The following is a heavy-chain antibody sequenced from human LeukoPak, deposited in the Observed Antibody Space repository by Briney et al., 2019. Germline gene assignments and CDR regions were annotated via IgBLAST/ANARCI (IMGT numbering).Heavy chain of an antibody. CDR2: ISSSSSYI. V-gene: IGHV3-21*01. CDR3: ARANNYYDSSGYYYLIDY. J-gene: IGHJ4*02. D-gene: IGHD3-22*01. CDR1: EFTFNNYA. Sequence: GGSLRLSCVASEFTFNNYAMSWVRQAPGKGLEWVSSISSSSSYIYYADSVKGRFTISRDNAKNSLYLQMNSLRAEDTAVYYCARANNYYDSSGYYYLIDYWGQGTLVTVSS.